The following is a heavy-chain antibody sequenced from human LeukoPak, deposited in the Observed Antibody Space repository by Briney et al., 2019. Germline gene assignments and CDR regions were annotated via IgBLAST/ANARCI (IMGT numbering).Heavy chain of an antibody. J-gene: IGHJ4*02. CDR1: GYTFTSYG. D-gene: IGHD3-22*01. V-gene: IGHV1-18*01. CDR2: ISAYNGNT. CDR3: ARDPYYYDSSGYPFDY. Sequence: ASVKVSCKASGYTFTSYGISRVRQAPGQGLEWMGWISAYNGNTNYAQKLQGRVTMTTDTSTSTAYMELRSLRSDDTAVYYCARDPYYYDSSGYPFDYWGQGTLVTVSS.